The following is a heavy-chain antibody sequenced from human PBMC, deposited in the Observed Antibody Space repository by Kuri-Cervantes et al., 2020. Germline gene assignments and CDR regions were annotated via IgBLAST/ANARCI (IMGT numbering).Heavy chain of an antibody. V-gene: IGHV1-2*02. CDR1: GYTFTGYY. D-gene: IGHD2-8*01. CDR2: INPNSGGT. Sequence: ASVKVSCKASGYTFTGYYMHWVRQAPGQGREWMGWINPNSGGTNYAQKFQGRVTMTRDTSISTAYMELSRLRSDDTAVYYCARQIGYCTNGVCYDGMDVWGQGTTVTVSS. CDR3: ARQIGYCTNGVCYDGMDV. J-gene: IGHJ6*02.